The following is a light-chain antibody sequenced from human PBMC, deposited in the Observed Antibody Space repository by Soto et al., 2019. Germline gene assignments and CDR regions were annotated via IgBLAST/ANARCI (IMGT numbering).Light chain of an antibody. Sequence: DIEMTQSPSTLSASVGDRVTITCRASQSISSWLAWYQQKKGKAPKILIYKASSLESGVPSRFRGSGSGTEFTLTISRLRPDDFATYYCQHYNGYRWTFGQGTKVDIK. CDR3: QHYNGYRWT. J-gene: IGKJ1*01. CDR1: QSISSW. V-gene: IGKV1-5*03. CDR2: KAS.